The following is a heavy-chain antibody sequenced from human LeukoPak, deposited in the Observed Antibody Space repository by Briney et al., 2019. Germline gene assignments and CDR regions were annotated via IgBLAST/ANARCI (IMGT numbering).Heavy chain of an antibody. CDR2: ISSSSSYI. CDR3: ARANGATRDAFDI. J-gene: IGHJ3*02. CDR1: GFTFSSYG. Sequence: PGRSLRLSCAASGFTFSSYGMPWVRQAPGKGLEWVSSISSSSSYIYYADSVKGRFTISRDNAKNSLYLQMNSLRAEDTAVYYCARANGATRDAFDIWGQGTMVTVSS. V-gene: IGHV3-21*01. D-gene: IGHD1-26*01.